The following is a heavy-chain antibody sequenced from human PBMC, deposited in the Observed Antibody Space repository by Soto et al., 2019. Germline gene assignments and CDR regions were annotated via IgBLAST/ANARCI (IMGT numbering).Heavy chain of an antibody. J-gene: IGHJ3*02. CDR2: MNPNSGNT. V-gene: IGHV1-8*01. CDR1: GYTFTSYD. D-gene: IGHD3-9*01. Sequence: GASVKVSCKASGYTFTSYDINWVRQATGQGLEWMGWMNPNSGNTGYAQKFQGRATMTRNTSISTAYMELSSLRSEDTAVYYCARAYYRYFDWLLNAFDIWGQGTMVTVSS. CDR3: ARAYYRYFDWLLNAFDI.